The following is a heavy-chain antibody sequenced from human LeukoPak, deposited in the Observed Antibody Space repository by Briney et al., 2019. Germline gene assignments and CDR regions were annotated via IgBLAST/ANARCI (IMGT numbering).Heavy chain of an antibody. CDR3: AKDCIAVAGTSGPHDAFDI. CDR2: ISGSGGST. D-gene: IGHD6-19*01. J-gene: IGHJ3*02. Sequence: PGGSLRLSCAASGFTFSSYAMSWVRQAPGKGLEWVSAISGSGGSTYYADSVKGRFTISRDNSKNTLYLQMNSLRAEDTAVYYCAKDCIAVAGTSGPHDAFDIWGQGTMVTVSS. V-gene: IGHV3-23*01. CDR1: GFTFSSYA.